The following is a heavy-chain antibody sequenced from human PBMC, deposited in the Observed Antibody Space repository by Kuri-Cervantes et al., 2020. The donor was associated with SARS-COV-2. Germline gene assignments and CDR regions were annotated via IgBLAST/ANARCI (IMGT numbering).Heavy chain of an antibody. CDR3: ARHGGQTNWGKGDY. J-gene: IGHJ4*02. CDR2: IYHSGST. Sequence: SETLSLTCAVSGYSISSGYYWGWIRQLPGKGLEWIGSIYHSGSTYYNPSLKSRVTISVDTSKNQFSLKLSSVTAADTAVYYCARHGGQTNWGKGDYWGQGTLVTVSS. D-gene: IGHD7-27*01. CDR1: GYSISSGYY. V-gene: IGHV4-38-2*01.